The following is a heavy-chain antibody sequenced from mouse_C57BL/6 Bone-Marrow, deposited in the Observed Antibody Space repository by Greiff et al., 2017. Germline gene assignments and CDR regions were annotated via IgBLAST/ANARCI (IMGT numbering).Heavy chain of an antibody. V-gene: IGHV1-42*01. Sequence: VHVKQSGPELVKPGASVKISCKASGYSFTGYYMNWVKQSPEKSLEWIGEINPSTGGTTYNQKFKAKATLTVDKSSSTAYMQLKSLTSEDSAVYYCAATVVYFDYWGQGTTLTVSS. J-gene: IGHJ2*01. CDR3: AATVVYFDY. D-gene: IGHD1-1*01. CDR1: GYSFTGYY. CDR2: INPSTGGT.